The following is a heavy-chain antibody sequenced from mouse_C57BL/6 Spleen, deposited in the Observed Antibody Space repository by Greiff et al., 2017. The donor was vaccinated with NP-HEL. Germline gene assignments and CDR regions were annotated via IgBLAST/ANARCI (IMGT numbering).Heavy chain of an antibody. CDR2: IDPANGNT. CDR1: GFNIKNTY. V-gene: IGHV14-3*01. Sequence: VQLKESVAELVRPGASVKLSCTASGFNIKNTYMHWVKQRPEQGLEWMGRIDPANGNTKYAPKFQGKATITADTSSNTAYLQLSSLTSEDTAMYYCAGGPFFYYDYDMFAYWGHGTLVTVSA. D-gene: IGHD2-4*01. CDR3: AGGPFFYYDYDMFAY. J-gene: IGHJ3*01.